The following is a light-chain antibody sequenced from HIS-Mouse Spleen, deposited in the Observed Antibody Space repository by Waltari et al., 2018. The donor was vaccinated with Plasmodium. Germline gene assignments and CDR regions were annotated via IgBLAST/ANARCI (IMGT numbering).Light chain of an antibody. Sequence: QSALTQPASVSGSPGQSITISCPGTSSDVGSYNLVSWYQQPPGKAPKNIIYEGSKRLSGVSKRVSGAKSGNTASLTISGLQAEDEADYYCCSYAGSSTYVFGTGTKVTVL. CDR1: SSDVGSYNL. V-gene: IGLV2-23*01. CDR2: EGS. J-gene: IGLJ1*01. CDR3: CSYAGSSTYV.